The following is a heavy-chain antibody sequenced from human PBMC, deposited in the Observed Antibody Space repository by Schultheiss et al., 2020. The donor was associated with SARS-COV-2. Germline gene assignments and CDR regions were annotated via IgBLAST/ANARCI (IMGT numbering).Heavy chain of an antibody. CDR2: IYYSGST. J-gene: IGHJ3*02. CDR3: TSPDRSYDAFDI. V-gene: IGHV4-59*01. Sequence: SQTLSLTCTVSGGSISSYYWSWIRQPAGKGLEWIGYIYYSGSTNYNPSLKSRVTISVDTSKNQFSLKLSSVTAADTAVYYCTSPDRSYDAFDIWGQGTMVTVSS. CDR1: GGSISSYY. D-gene: IGHD3-22*01.